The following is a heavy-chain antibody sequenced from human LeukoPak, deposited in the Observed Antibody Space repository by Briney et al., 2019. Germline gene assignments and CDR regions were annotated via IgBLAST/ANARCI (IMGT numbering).Heavy chain of an antibody. CDR2: MNPNSGNT. CDR3: ARNLITIFGVVIQAFAY. Sequence: ASVNVSCKASGYTFTSYDINWVGQATGQGREWMGWMNPNSGNTGYAQKFHGRVTMTRNTSISTAYMELSSLRSEDTAVYYCARNLITIFGVVIQAFAYWGQGTLVTVSS. V-gene: IGHV1-8*02. CDR1: GYTFTSYD. J-gene: IGHJ4*02. D-gene: IGHD3-3*01.